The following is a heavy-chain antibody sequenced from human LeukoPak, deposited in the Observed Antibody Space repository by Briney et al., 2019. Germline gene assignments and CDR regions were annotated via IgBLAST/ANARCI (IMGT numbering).Heavy chain of an antibody. CDR1: GGSISSGNYY. J-gene: IGHJ5*02. V-gene: IGHV4-61*02. Sequence: PSQTLSLTCTVSGGSISSGNYYWSWIRQPAGKGLEWIGRIYTSGSTNYNPSLQSRVTISLDTSKNQFSLRLSSVTAADTAVYFCARGNTYYYTSGSNNWFDPWGQGTLVTVSS. D-gene: IGHD3-10*01. CDR3: ARGNTYYYTSGSNNWFDP. CDR2: IYTSGST.